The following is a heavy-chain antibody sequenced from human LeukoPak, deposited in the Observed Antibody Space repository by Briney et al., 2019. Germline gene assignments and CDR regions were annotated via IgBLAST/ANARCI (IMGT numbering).Heavy chain of an antibody. CDR1: GLTLSGYW. CDR2: IDSDGSGT. Sequence: PGGSLRLSCSASGLTLSGYWMHWVRQIPGKGLVWASRIDSDGSGTSYADSVKGRSTISRDDVKNMLYLQMNSLRVEDTGLYYCSTVEHFWGQGTLVTVSS. CDR3: STVEHF. V-gene: IGHV3-74*01. J-gene: IGHJ4*02. D-gene: IGHD1/OR15-1a*01.